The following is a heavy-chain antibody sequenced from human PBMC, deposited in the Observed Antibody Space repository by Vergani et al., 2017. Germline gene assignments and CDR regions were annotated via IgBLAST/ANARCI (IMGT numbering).Heavy chain of an antibody. CDR1: EYSYGNYW. CDR2: IYPADSDT. J-gene: IGHJ4*02. CDR3: ARHTTYTYS. Sequence: EVELVQSGPEMRKPGESLKISCKGSEYSYGNYWMGWVRQMPGKGLEWMGIIYPADSDTRYSPSFQGQVTISADKSISTAFLQWDSLKASATALYYCARHTTYTYSWGQGTLVTVSS. V-gene: IGHV5-51*01. D-gene: IGHD1-1*01.